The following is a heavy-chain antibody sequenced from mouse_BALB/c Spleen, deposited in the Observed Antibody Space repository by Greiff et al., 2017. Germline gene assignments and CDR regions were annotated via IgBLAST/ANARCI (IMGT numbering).Heavy chain of an antibody. CDR1: GFTFSSYA. Sequence: EVKVVESGGGLVKPGGSLKLSCAASGFTFSSYAMSWVRQTPEKRLEWVASISSGGSTYYPDSVKGRFTISRDNARNILYLQMSSLRSEDTAMYYCARGLYYGSSPWYFDVWGAGTTVTVSS. D-gene: IGHD1-1*01. J-gene: IGHJ1*01. V-gene: IGHV5-6-5*01. CDR2: ISSGGST. CDR3: ARGLYYGSSPWYFDV.